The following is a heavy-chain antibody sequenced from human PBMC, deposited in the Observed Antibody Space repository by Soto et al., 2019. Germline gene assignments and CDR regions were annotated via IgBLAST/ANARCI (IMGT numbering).Heavy chain of an antibody. CDR2: IWCDGSSQ. D-gene: IGHD3-10*01. Sequence: QVQLVESGGGVVQPGTSLRLSCAASGFTFSSFGMHWVRQAPGKGLEWVAMIWCDGSSQYYADSVRGRFSISRDNSKNTLSLQMNTLRAEDTAVYYCARDRGVSFFDYWGQGTLVTVSS. CDR1: GFTFSSFG. CDR3: ARDRGVSFFDY. V-gene: IGHV3-33*01. J-gene: IGHJ4*02.